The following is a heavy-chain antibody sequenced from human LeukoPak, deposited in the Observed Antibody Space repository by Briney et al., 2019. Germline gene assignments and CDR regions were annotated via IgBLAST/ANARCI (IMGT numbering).Heavy chain of an antibody. CDR3: ARGCSSTSCYAFYGMDV. Sequence: GASVKVSCKASGGTFSSYAISWVRRAPGQGLEWMGGIIPIFGTANYAQKFQGRVTITADESTSTAYMELSSLRSEDTAVYYCARGCSSTSCYAFYGMDVWGKGTTVTVSS. J-gene: IGHJ6*04. CDR1: GGTFSSYA. V-gene: IGHV1-69*01. D-gene: IGHD2-2*01. CDR2: IIPIFGTA.